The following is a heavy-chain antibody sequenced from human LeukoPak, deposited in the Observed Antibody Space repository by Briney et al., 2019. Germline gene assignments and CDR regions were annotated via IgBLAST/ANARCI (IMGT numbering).Heavy chain of an antibody. V-gene: IGHV3-30*04. CDR3: ARDPYSGSYGDYYYYYMDV. Sequence: GGSLRLSCAGSGFTFSSYAMHWVRQAPGKGLEWVAALSYDGNNKYYSDSVKGRFTISRDNAKNSLYLQMNSLRAEDTAVYYCARDPYSGSYGDYYYYYMDVWGKGTTVTISS. CDR1: GFTFSSYA. J-gene: IGHJ6*03. CDR2: LSYDGNNK. D-gene: IGHD1-26*01.